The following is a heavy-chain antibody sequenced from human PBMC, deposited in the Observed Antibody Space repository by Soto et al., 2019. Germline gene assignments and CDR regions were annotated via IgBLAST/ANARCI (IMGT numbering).Heavy chain of an antibody. CDR2: ISYDGSNQ. Sequence: QVQLVESGGGVVQPGRSLRLSCAASGFTFSSYAMHWVRQAPGKGLEWVAVISYDGSNQYYADSVKGRFTISRDNSKNTLYLQMNSLRPEDTAVYYCARATSGWYKDAFDSWGQGTMVTVSS. D-gene: IGHD6-13*01. CDR3: ARATSGWYKDAFDS. V-gene: IGHV3-30-3*01. CDR1: GFTFSSYA. J-gene: IGHJ3*02.